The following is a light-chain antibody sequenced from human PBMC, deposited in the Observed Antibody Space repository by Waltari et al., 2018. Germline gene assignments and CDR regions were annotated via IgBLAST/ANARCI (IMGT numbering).Light chain of an antibody. V-gene: IGKV1-39*01. CDR2: VAS. CDR1: QSISSY. Sequence: DIQMTQSPSSLSASVGDRVTITCRASQSISSYLHWYQQNPGKAPKLLIYVASSLQGGVPSRFGCSGSGTEFTLTISSLQPEDFATYYCQQSYSTPLTFGPGTKVEIK. J-gene: IGKJ3*01. CDR3: QQSYSTPLT.